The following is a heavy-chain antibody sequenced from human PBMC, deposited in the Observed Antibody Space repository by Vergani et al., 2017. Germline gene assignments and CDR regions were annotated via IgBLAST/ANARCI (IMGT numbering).Heavy chain of an antibody. CDR2: INHSGST. J-gene: IGHJ6*03. CDR1: GGSFSGYY. Sequence: QLQLQESGPGLVKPSETLSLTCAVYGGSFSGYYWSWIRQPPGKGLEWIGEINHSGSTNYNPSLKSRVTISVDTSKNQFSLKLSSVTAADTAVYYGASMAPDYYDSSGHRYYYYYMDVWGKGTTVTVSS. D-gene: IGHD3-22*01. CDR3: ASMAPDYYDSSGHRYYYYYMDV. V-gene: IGHV4-34*01.